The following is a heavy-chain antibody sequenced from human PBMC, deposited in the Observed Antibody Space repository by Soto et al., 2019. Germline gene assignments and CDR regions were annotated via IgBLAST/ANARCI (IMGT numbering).Heavy chain of an antibody. Sequence: GGSLRLSCEDSGIIFKNYWMIWVRQAPGNGLEWVANIKEDGSDKYYADSVKGRFSISRDNVRNFLYLELNSLRAEDTGVYYCARYRFGFGPTYWGQGTLVTVSS. D-gene: IGHD5-18*01. V-gene: IGHV3-7*03. J-gene: IGHJ4*02. CDR1: GIIFKNYW. CDR2: IKEDGSDK. CDR3: ARYRFGFGPTY.